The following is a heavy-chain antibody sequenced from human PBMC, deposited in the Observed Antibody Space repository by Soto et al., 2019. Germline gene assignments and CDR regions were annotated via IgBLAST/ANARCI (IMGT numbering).Heavy chain of an antibody. CDR3: ASPRAGTDYYYYGMDV. V-gene: IGHV3-21*01. D-gene: IGHD6-19*01. CDR1: GFTFSSYA. J-gene: IGHJ6*02. Sequence: GSLRLSCAASGFTFSSYAMSWVRQAPGKGLEWVSSISSSSSYIYYADSVKGRFTISRDNAKNSLYLQMNSLRAEDTAVYYCASPRAGTDYYYYGMDVWGQGTTVTVSS. CDR2: ISSSSSYI.